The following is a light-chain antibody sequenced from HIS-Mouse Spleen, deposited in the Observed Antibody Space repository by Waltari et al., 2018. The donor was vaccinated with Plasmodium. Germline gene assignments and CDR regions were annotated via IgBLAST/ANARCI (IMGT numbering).Light chain of an antibody. CDR3: CSYAGSSTFV. CDR2: DGS. CDR1: SSDVGSYNL. V-gene: IGLV2-23*03. J-gene: IGLJ3*02. Sequence: QSALTQPASVSGSPGQSITISCTGTSSDVGSYNLVSWYQQQPGKAPKLMIYDGSKRPSWGSNRFSGSKSGNTASLTISGLQAEDEADYYCCSYAGSSTFVFGGGTKLTVL.